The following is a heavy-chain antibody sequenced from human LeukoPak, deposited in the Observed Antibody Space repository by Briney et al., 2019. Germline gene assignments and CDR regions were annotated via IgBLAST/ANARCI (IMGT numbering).Heavy chain of an antibody. Sequence: SETLSLTCTVSGGSISSYYWSWIRQPPGNGLEWIGYIYYSGSTNCNPSVKSRVAMSVDTSKKQFSLKLSSLTAADTAVYYCARGGTAVIAPYAFDIWGQGTMVTVSS. CDR2: IYYSGST. J-gene: IGHJ3*02. D-gene: IGHD4-23*01. V-gene: IGHV4-59*01. CDR3: ARGGTAVIAPYAFDI. CDR1: GGSISSYY.